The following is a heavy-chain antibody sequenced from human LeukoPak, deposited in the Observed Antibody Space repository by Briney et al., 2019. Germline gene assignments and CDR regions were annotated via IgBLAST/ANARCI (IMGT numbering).Heavy chain of an antibody. D-gene: IGHD2-15*01. CDR1: GFTFSSYA. CDR2: TSGSGDNT. V-gene: IGHV3-23*01. Sequence: GGSLRLSCAASGFTFSSYAMTWVRQAPGQGLEWVSLTSGSGDNTFYADSVQGRFTVSRDNSKNTLFLQMSSLRAEDTAVYYCAKVGPGTASYIVVVGVAVFDYWGQGNLVTVSS. CDR3: AKVGPGTASYIVVVGVAVFDY. J-gene: IGHJ4*02.